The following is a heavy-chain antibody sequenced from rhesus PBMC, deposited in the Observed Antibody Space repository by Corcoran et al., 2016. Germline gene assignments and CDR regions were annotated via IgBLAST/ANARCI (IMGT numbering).Heavy chain of an antibody. CDR3: ARREWVQLCFDY. J-gene: IGHJ4*01. CDR1: GGSIRRLNL. V-gene: IGHV4-93*02. Sequence: QVQLQESGQAVVKPSATLSRPCSVSGGSIRRLNLWSWIHQSPGEGLEWIGVIYGSGGSTEYTPSRKRRVIMSIDTSKNQCSLKLSAVTAADTAVYYCARREWVQLCFDYWGQGVLVTVSS. D-gene: IGHD5-24*01. CDR2: IYGSGGST.